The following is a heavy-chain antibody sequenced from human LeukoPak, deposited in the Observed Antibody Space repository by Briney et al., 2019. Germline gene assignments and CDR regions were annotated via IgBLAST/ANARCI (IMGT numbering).Heavy chain of an antibody. CDR2: IYTSGST. CDR1: GGSFTSYY. Sequence: SETLSLTCAVYGGSFTSYYWSWIRQPAGKGLEWIGRIYTSGSTNYNPSLKSRVTMSVDTSKNQFSLKLSSVTAADTAVYYCSRERYVYCGGDCYYFDYWGQGTLITVSS. J-gene: IGHJ4*02. D-gene: IGHD2-21*02. V-gene: IGHV4-4*07. CDR3: SRERYVYCGGDCYYFDY.